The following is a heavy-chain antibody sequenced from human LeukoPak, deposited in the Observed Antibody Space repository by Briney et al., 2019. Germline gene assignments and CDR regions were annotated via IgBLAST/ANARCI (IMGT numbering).Heavy chain of an antibody. V-gene: IGHV4-59*01. Sequence: SETLSLTCTVSGGSISSYYWSWNRQPPGKGLEWIGYIYYSGSTNYNPSLKSRVTISVDTSKNQFSLKLSSVTAADTAVYYCARLTAGIAVGNYYYYYYMDVWGKGTTVTVSS. CDR3: ARLTAGIAVGNYYYYYYMDV. CDR1: GGSISSYY. D-gene: IGHD6-19*01. CDR2: IYYSGST. J-gene: IGHJ6*03.